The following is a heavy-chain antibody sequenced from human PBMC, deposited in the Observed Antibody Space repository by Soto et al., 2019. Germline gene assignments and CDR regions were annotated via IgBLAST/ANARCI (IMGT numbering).Heavy chain of an antibody. V-gene: IGHV3-49*03. CDR1: GFTFGDYA. Sequence: GGSLRLSCTASGFTFGDYAMSWFRQAPGKGLEWVGFIRSKAYGGTTEYAASVKGRFTISRDDSKSIAYLQMNSLKTEDTAVYYCTRDWDFWSGYYMGNWFDPWGQGTLVTVSS. CDR2: IRSKAYGGTT. D-gene: IGHD3-3*01. J-gene: IGHJ5*02. CDR3: TRDWDFWSGYYMGNWFDP.